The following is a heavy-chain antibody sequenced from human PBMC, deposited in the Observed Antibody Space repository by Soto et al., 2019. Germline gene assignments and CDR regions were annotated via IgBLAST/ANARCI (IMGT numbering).Heavy chain of an antibody. CDR3: AREAHNVETMVRGVIDSWFDP. CDR1: GYTFTSYV. D-gene: IGHD3-10*01. J-gene: IGHJ5*02. V-gene: IGHV1-18*01. Sequence: GASVKVSCKASGYTFTSYVISWVRQAPGQGLEWMGWISAYNGNTNYAQKLQGRVTMTTDTSTSTAYMELRSLRSDDTAVYYCAREAHNVETMVRGVIDSWFDPWGQGTLVTVSS. CDR2: ISAYNGNT.